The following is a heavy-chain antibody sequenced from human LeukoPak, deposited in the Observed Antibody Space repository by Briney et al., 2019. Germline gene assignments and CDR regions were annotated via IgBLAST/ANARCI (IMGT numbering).Heavy chain of an antibody. V-gene: IGHV4-39*07. CDR3: ARGGRWSGYYAIHNNWFDP. CDR2: INHSGST. J-gene: IGHJ5*02. Sequence: SETLSLTCNVSGGSVSSSSYYWDWVRQPPGKGLEWIGEINHSGSTNYNPSLKSRVTISVDTSKNQFSLKLSSVTAADTAVYYCARGGRWSGYYAIHNNWFDPWGQGTLVTVSS. CDR1: GGSVSSSSYY. D-gene: IGHD3-3*01.